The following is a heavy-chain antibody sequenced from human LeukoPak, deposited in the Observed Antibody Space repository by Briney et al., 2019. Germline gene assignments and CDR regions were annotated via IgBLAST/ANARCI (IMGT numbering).Heavy chain of an antibody. CDR3: AREYSSSWWGDY. CDR1: GFTFSSYS. Sequence: GGSLRLSCAASGFTFSSYSMNWVRQAPGKGLEWVSSISSSSSYIYYADSVKGRFTISRDNAKNSLYLQMNSLRAEDTAVYYCAREYSSSWWGDYWGQGTLVTVSS. D-gene: IGHD6-13*01. CDR2: ISSSSSYI. J-gene: IGHJ4*02. V-gene: IGHV3-21*01.